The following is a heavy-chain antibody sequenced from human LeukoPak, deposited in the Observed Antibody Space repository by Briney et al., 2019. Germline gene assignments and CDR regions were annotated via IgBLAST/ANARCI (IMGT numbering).Heavy chain of an antibody. V-gene: IGHV3-11*01. CDR2: ISSSGSTI. CDR1: GSTFSDYY. CDR3: ARVYPYVRYFDWSDAFDI. Sequence: GGSLRLSCAASGSTFSDYYMSWIRQAPGKGLEWVSYISSSGSTIYYADSVKGRFTISRDNAKNSLYLQMNSLRAEDTAVYYCARVYPYVRYFDWSDAFDIWGQGTMVTVSS. J-gene: IGHJ3*02. D-gene: IGHD3-9*01.